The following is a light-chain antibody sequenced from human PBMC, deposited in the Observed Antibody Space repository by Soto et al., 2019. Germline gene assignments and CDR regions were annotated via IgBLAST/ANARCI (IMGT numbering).Light chain of an antibody. V-gene: IGLV1-40*01. CDR2: GHT. CDR1: SSNIGAGYD. Sequence: QSVLTQPPSVSGAPGQRVTISCTGSSSNIGAGYDVNWYQQLPGTAPKLLIYGHTNRPSGVPDQFSGSKSGSSASLAITGLQAEDEADYYCQSYDRTLSGCVFGTGTKAPS. J-gene: IGLJ1*01. CDR3: QSYDRTLSGCV.